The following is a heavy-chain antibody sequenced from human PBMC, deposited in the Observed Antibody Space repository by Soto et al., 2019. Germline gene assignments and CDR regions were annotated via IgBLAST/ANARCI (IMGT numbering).Heavy chain of an antibody. CDR3: ARHPLSWIAAAEKDWFDP. CDR2: IYYSGST. V-gene: IGHV4-39*01. CDR1: GGSVSSGSYY. J-gene: IGHJ5*02. D-gene: IGHD6-13*01. Sequence: SETLSLTCTVSGGSVSSGSYYWSWIRQPPGKGLEWIGSIYYSGSTYYNPSLKSRVTISVDTSKNQFSLKLSSVTAADTAVYYCARHPLSWIAAAEKDWFDPWGQGTLVTVSS.